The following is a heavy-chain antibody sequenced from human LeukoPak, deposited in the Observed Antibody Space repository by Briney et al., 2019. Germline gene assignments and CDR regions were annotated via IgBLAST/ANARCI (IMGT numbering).Heavy chain of an antibody. V-gene: IGHV4-59*12. CDR1: GGSISSYY. CDR3: AREVVVAAKYAFDI. J-gene: IGHJ3*02. CDR2: IYYSGST. Sequence: SETLSLTCTVSGGSISSYYWSWIRQPPGKGLEWIGYIYYSGSTNYNPSLKSRVTISVDTSKNQFSLKLSSVTAADTAVYYCAREVVVAAKYAFDIWGQGTMVTVSS. D-gene: IGHD2-15*01.